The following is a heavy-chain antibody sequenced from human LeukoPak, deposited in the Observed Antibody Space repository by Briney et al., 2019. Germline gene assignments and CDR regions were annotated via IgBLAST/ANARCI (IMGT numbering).Heavy chain of an antibody. CDR1: GFTFSNYA. D-gene: IGHD3-10*01. J-gene: IGHJ4*02. Sequence: GGSLRLSCAASGFTFSNYAMSWVRQAPGKGLEWVSTISGSGGSTYYADSAKGRFTISRDNSKDTLYVQMNSLRAEDTAVYYCANHPRYYYGSGSYYSLDYWGQGTLVTVSS. CDR3: ANHPRYYYGSGSYYSLDY. V-gene: IGHV3-23*01. CDR2: ISGSGGST.